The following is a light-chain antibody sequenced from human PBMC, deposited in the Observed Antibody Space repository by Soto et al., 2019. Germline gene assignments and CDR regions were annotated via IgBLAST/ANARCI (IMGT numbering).Light chain of an antibody. CDR1: QSVSSN. V-gene: IGKV3-15*01. Sequence: EIVMTQSPATLSVSPGERATLSCRASQSVSSNLAWYQQKPGQAPRLLIYGASTRATGIPARFSGSGSGTEFTLPISSLQSEDFAVYFCQQYNTFLTFGQGTKVEI. CDR2: GAS. CDR3: QQYNTFLT. J-gene: IGKJ1*01.